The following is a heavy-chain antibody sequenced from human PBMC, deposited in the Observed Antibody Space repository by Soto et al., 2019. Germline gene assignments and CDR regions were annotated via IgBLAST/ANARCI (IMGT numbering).Heavy chain of an antibody. CDR2: ISYDGSNK. CDR1: GFTFSSYA. J-gene: IGHJ4*02. CDR3: ARDTGKGTAMAFDY. D-gene: IGHD5-18*01. Sequence: PGGSLRLSCAASGFTFSSYAMHWVRQAPGKGLEWVAVISYDGSNKYYADSVKGRFTISRDNSKNTLYLQMNSLRAEDTAVYYCARDTGKGTAMAFDYWGQGTLVTVSS. V-gene: IGHV3-30-3*01.